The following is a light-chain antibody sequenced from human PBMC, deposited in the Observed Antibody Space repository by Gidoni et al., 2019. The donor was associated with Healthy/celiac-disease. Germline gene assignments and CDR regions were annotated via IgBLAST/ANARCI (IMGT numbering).Light chain of an antibody. CDR3: GTWDSSLRRV. CDR2: DNN. Sequence: QSVLTQPPSVSAAPGQKVTISCSGSSSNIGNNYVSWYQQLPGTAPKLLIYDNNKRPSGIPDRCSGSKSGTSATLGITGLQTGDEADYYCGTWDSSLRRVFGGGTKLTV. V-gene: IGLV1-51*01. J-gene: IGLJ3*02. CDR1: SSNIGNNY.